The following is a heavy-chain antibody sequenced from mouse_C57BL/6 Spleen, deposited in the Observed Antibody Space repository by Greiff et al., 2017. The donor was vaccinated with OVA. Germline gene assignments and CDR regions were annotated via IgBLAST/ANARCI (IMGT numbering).Heavy chain of an antibody. V-gene: IGHV2-4*01. CDR3: AKSNWVDVYYFDY. Sequence: QVQLQQSGPGLVQPSQSLSITCTVSGFSLTSYGVQWVRQPPGKGLEWLGVIWSGGSTDYNAAFISRLSISKDNSKSQVFFKMNSLQADDTAIYYCAKSNWVDVYYFDYWGQGTTLTVSS. D-gene: IGHD4-1*01. CDR1: GFSLTSYG. CDR2: IWSGGST. J-gene: IGHJ2*01.